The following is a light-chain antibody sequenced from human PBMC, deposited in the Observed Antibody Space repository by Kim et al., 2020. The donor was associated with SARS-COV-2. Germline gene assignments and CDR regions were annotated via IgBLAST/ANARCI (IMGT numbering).Light chain of an antibody. CDR3: QAWDGSTEV. CDR1: KLGDKY. J-gene: IGLJ3*02. CDR2: QDS. V-gene: IGLV3-1*01. Sequence: SYELTQPPSVSVSPGQTASITCSGDKLGDKYACWYKQKPGQSPVLVIYQDSKRPSGIPERFSGSNSGNTATLTISGTQAMDEADYYCQAWDGSTEVFGGG.